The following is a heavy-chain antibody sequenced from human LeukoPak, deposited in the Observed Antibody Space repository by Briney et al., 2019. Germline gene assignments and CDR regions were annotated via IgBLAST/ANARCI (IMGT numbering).Heavy chain of an antibody. D-gene: IGHD5-24*01. CDR2: INHSGST. CDR1: GVSFSGYY. V-gene: IGHV4-34*01. Sequence: SETLSLTCAVYGVSFSGYYWSWIRQPPGKGLEWIGEINHSGSTNYNPSLKSRVTISVDTSKNQFSPKLSSVTAADTAVYYCASLGDGYNSWGQGTLVTVSS. CDR3: ASLGDGYNS. J-gene: IGHJ5*02.